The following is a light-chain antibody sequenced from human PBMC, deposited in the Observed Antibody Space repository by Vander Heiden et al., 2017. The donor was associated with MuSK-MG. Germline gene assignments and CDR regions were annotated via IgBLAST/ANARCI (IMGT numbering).Light chain of an antibody. CDR3: QQRDSTPLT. J-gene: IGKJ4*01. CDR1: QSISSY. Sequence: DIQMTQSPSSLSASVGDRVTITCRASQSISSYLNWYQQKPGKAPKLLIYAASSLQSGVPSRFSGSASGTDFTLTISMLQPEDFATYYCQQRDSTPLTFGGRTKVEIK. V-gene: IGKV1-39*01. CDR2: AAS.